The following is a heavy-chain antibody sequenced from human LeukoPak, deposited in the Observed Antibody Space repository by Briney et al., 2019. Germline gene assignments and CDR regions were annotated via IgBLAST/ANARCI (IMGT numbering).Heavy chain of an antibody. Sequence: ALVKVSCKASGYTFTGYYMHWVRQAPGQGLEWMGWINPNSGGTNYAQKFQGRVTMTRDTSISTAYMELSRLRSDDTAVYYCARERDEAQAYYDILTGFDYWGQGTLVTVSS. CDR1: GYTFTGYY. V-gene: IGHV1-2*02. J-gene: IGHJ4*02. D-gene: IGHD3-9*01. CDR2: INPNSGGT. CDR3: ARERDEAQAYYDILTGFDY.